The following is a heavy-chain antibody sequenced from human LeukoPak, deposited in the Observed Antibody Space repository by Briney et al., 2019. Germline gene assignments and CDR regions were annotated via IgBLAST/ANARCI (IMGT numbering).Heavy chain of an antibody. Sequence: GGSLRLSCAASGFTFSSYAMHWVRQAPGKGLEWVAVISYDGSNKYYADSVKGRFAISRDNSKNTLYLQMNSLRAEDTAVYYCARDPCIAVAGYYYYYYYVDVWGKGTTVTVSS. D-gene: IGHD6-19*01. CDR3: ARDPCIAVAGYYYYYYYVDV. CDR1: GFTFSSYA. CDR2: ISYDGSNK. V-gene: IGHV3-30*01. J-gene: IGHJ6*03.